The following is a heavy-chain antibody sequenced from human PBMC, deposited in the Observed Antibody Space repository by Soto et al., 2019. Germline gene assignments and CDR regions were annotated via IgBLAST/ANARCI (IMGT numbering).Heavy chain of an antibody. V-gene: IGHV3-23*01. D-gene: IGHD4-17*01. CDR1: VFTFTNYG. Sequence: GGSLRLSCAASVFTFTNYGLSWVRQAPGKGLDWVATVSGDASNTHYADSVKGRFTISRDNSKSILFLQMKSLRVEDTAIYYCARDVRASGEVFDYWGQGTQVTVSS. J-gene: IGHJ4*02. CDR2: VSGDASNT. CDR3: ARDVRASGEVFDY.